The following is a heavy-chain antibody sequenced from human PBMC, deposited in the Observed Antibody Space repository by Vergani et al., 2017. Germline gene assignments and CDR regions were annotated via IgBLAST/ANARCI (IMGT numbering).Heavy chain of an antibody. V-gene: IGHV3-53*01. CDR2: IYSGGST. Sequence: EVQLVESGGGLIQPGGSLRLSCAASGFTVSSNYMSWVRQAPGKGLEWVSVIYSGGSTYYADSVKGRFTISRDNSKNTRYLQMNSLRAEDTAVYYCARYIGVVTAAFDIWGQGTRVTVSS. CDR3: ARYIGVVTAAFDI. J-gene: IGHJ3*02. D-gene: IGHD3-3*01. CDR1: GFTVSSNY.